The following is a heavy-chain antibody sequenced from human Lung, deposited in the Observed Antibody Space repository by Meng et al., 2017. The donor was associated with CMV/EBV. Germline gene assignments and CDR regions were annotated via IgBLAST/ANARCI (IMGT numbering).Heavy chain of an antibody. CDR2: IRTKVYGETT. V-gene: IGHV3-49*04. CDR3: NREHLPVFAVGLPVAY. Sequence: GGSLRLXCTVSGFTFGDYGISWVRQAPGKGLEWVSLIRTKVYGETTEYAASVKGRFTISRDDSKNIAYLQMNSLKSEDTAVYFCNREHLPVFAVGLPVAYWGQGTXVNVSS. D-gene: IGHD3-3*01. CDR1: GFTFGDYG. J-gene: IGHJ4*02.